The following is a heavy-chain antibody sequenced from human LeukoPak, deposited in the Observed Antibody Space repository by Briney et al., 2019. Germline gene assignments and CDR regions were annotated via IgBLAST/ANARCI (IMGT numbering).Heavy chain of an antibody. D-gene: IGHD5-24*01. CDR2: INPNSGGT. CDR3: ASRDGTYYFDY. Sequence: ASVKVSCKASGGTFSSYAISWVRQAPGQGLEWMGWINPNSGGTNYAQKFQGRVTMTRDTSISTAYMELSRLRSDDTAVYYCASRDGTYYFDYWGQGTLVTVSS. V-gene: IGHV1-2*02. J-gene: IGHJ4*02. CDR1: GGTFSSYA.